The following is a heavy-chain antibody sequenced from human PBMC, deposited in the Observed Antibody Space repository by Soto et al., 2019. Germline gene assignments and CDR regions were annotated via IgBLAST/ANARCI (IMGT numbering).Heavy chain of an antibody. Sequence: AGGSLRLSCVASGFTFANYAISWVRQAPGKGLEWVSGLGGSGGGTYYADSVKGRFTISRNNSKNTVYLQMNRLRVEDTAVYFCAKGLALMADHWGQGTPVTVSS. D-gene: IGHD2-21*01. CDR2: LGGSGGGT. V-gene: IGHV3-23*01. CDR1: GFTFANYA. J-gene: IGHJ4*02. CDR3: AKGLALMADH.